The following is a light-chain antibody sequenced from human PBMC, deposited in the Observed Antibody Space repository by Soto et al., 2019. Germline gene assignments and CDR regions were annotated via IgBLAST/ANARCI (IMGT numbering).Light chain of an antibody. Sequence: EIVLTQSPGPLSLSPGEIATLSCRASQSVTSSYLAWYQQKPGQAPRILIYGASSRATGIPDRFSGSGSGTDFTLSISRLEPEDFSVYYCQQYGTSPQTFGQGTQVDSK. V-gene: IGKV3-20*01. CDR3: QQYGTSPQT. CDR2: GAS. CDR1: QSVTSSY. J-gene: IGKJ1*01.